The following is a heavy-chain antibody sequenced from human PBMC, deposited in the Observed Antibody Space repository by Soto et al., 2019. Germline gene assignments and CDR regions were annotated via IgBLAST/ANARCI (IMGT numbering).Heavy chain of an antibody. V-gene: IGHV3-9*01. CDR3: AKGRRYSSSSFFHY. J-gene: IGHJ4*02. D-gene: IGHD6-6*01. CDR1: GFTFDDYA. Sequence: GGSLRLSCAASGFTFDDYAMHWVRQAPGKGLEWVSGISWNSGSIGYADSVKGRFTISRDNAKNSLYLQMNSLRAEDTALYYCAKGRRYSSSSFFHYWGQGTLVTVSS. CDR2: ISWNSGSI.